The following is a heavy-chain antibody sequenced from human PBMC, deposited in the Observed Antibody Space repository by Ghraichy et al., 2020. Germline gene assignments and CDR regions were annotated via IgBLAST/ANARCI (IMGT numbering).Heavy chain of an antibody. CDR1: GGSISSNNW. V-gene: IGHV4-4*02. CDR2: IYHSGST. J-gene: IGHJ6*02. Sequence: SETLSLTCVVSGGSISSNNWWTWVRQPPGKGLEWIGEIYHSGSTNYNPSLKSRVTISVDKSRNHFSLKLSSVNAAETAVYFCARATWFGEGYGMDVWGQGTTVTVSS. D-gene: IGHD3-10*01. CDR3: ARATWFGEGYGMDV.